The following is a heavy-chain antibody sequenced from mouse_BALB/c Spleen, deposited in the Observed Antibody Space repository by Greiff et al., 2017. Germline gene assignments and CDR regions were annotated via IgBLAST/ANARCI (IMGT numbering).Heavy chain of an antibody. J-gene: IGHJ3*01. CDR1: GFTFTDYY. CDR3: AKIYYYGSGLTWFAY. V-gene: IGHV7-3*02. Sequence: EVKLMESGGGLVQPGGSLRLSCATSGFTFTDYYMSWVRQPPGKALEWLGFIRNKANGYTTEYSASVKGRFTISRDNARNILYLQMSSLRSEDTAMYYCAKIYYYGSGLTWFAYWGQGTLVTVSA. CDR2: IRNKANGYTT. D-gene: IGHD1-1*01.